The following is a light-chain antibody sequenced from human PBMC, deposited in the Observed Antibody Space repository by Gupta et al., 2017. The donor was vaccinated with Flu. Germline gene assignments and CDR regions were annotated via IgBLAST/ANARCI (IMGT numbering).Light chain of an antibody. Sequence: STLSASVGDRVRITCRASQSISGWLAWYQQKPGKAPKLLIYKASSLESGVPSRFSGSGSGTEFTLTISSLQPDDFATYYCQQYNSYSEGTFGQGTKLEIK. CDR1: QSISGW. V-gene: IGKV1-5*03. CDR2: KAS. J-gene: IGKJ2*02. CDR3: QQYNSYSEGT.